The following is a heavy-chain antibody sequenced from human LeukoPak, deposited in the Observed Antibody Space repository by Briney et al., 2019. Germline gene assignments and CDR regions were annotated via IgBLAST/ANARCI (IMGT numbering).Heavy chain of an antibody. Sequence: ASVKVSCKVSGYTLTELSTDWVRQAPGKGLEWMEGFDPEDGETIYAQKFQGRVTMTEDTSTDTAYMELSSLRSEDTAVYYCARAQSRYSGYDSCPFESWGQGTLVTVSS. CDR2: FDPEDGET. J-gene: IGHJ4*02. CDR1: GYTLTELS. D-gene: IGHD5-12*01. V-gene: IGHV1-24*01. CDR3: ARAQSRYSGYDSCPFES.